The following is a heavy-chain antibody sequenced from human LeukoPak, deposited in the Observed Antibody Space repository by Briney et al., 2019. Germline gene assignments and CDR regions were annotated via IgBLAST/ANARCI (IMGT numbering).Heavy chain of an antibody. D-gene: IGHD6-13*01. V-gene: IGHV4-59*08. Sequence: SETLSLTCTVSGGSITNYYWSWIRQPPGKGLEWIGYMHYTGGTNYNPSLKSRIAISVDTSKNQFSLRLSSVTAADTAVYYCARHWETSSWFVDYWGQGTLVTVSS. CDR3: ARHWETSSWFVDY. CDR1: GGSITNYY. CDR2: MHYTGGT. J-gene: IGHJ4*02.